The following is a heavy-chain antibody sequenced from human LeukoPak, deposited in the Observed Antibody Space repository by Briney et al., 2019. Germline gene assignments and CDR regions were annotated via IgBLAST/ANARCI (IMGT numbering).Heavy chain of an antibody. Sequence: SETLSLTCAVYGGSFSGYYWSWIRQPPGKGLEWIGEIDHSGSTNYNPSLKSRVTISVDTSKNQFSLKLSSVTAADTAVYYCARSIVVVPAAMGDYYYYYMDVWGKGTTVTVSS. V-gene: IGHV4-34*01. D-gene: IGHD2-2*01. CDR1: GGSFSGYY. CDR3: ARSIVVVPAAMGDYYYYYMDV. J-gene: IGHJ6*03. CDR2: IDHSGST.